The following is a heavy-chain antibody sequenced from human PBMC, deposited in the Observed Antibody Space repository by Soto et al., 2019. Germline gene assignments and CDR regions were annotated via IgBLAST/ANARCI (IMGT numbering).Heavy chain of an antibody. CDR3: ARHAPILAASRVDD. CDR1: RGSIRSSNYY. J-gene: IGHJ4*02. CDR2: IYYSGST. V-gene: IGHV4-39*01. D-gene: IGHD6-6*01. Sequence: SETLSLTCSVSRGSIRSSNYYWGWIRQPPGKGLEWLASIYYSGSTYYSPSLKSRVTISVDTSKNQFSLKLSSVTAADTAVYYCARHAPILAASRVDDWGLGTLVTVS.